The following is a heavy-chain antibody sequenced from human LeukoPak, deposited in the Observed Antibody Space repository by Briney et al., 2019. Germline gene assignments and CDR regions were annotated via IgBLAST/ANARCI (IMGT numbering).Heavy chain of an antibody. CDR1: GGTFTIHT. Sequence: SVKVSCKASGGTFTIHTITWVRQAPGQGLEWMGRIIPVVGTHYAQKFQGRVTITADKSTSTAYMELSSLTSDDTAVYYCANDDTSGYYQAWGQGTLVTVSS. V-gene: IGHV1-69*02. CDR2: IIPVVGT. CDR3: ANDDTSGYYQA. J-gene: IGHJ4*02. D-gene: IGHD3-22*01.